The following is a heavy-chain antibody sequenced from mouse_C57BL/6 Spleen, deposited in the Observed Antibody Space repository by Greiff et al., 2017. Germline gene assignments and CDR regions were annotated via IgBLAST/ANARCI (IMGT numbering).Heavy chain of an antibody. CDR2: IDPANGNT. CDR1: GFNIKNTY. CDR3: ALIYYGNGGVYFDY. J-gene: IGHJ2*01. V-gene: IGHV14-3*01. Sequence: VQLQQSVAELVRPGASVKLSCTASGFNIKNTYMHWVKQRPEQGLEWIGRIDPANGNTKYATKFQGKATITADTSSNTAYLQLSSLTSEDTAIYYCALIYYGNGGVYFDYWGQGTTLTVSS. D-gene: IGHD2-1*01.